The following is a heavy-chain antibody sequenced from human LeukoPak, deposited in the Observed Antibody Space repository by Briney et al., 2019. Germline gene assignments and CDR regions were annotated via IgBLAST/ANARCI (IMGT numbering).Heavy chain of an antibody. J-gene: IGHJ3*02. CDR3: ARQYYYGSGRYPMNDAFDI. CDR1: GCSFTSYW. CDR2: IYPGDSDT. V-gene: IGHV5-51*01. Sequence: GESLKISCKGSGCSFTSYWIGWVRQMPGKGLEWMGIIYPGDSDTRYSPSFQGQVTISADKSISTAYLQWSSLKASDTAMYYCARQYYYGSGRYPMNDAFDIWGQGTMVTVSS. D-gene: IGHD3-10*01.